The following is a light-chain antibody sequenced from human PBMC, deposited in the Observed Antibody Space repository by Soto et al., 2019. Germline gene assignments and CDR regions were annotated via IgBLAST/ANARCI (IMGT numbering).Light chain of an antibody. CDR2: EVS. J-gene: IGLJ1*01. CDR3: SSYRSGSTPYV. V-gene: IGLV2-14*01. Sequence: LTQPASVSGSPGQSITISCTGTISDIGDYNYVSWYQQHPGKAPKLMIYEVSNRPSGVSNRFSGSKSGTTASLTTSGLQAEDEADYYCSSYRSGSTPYVFGTGTKVTVL. CDR1: ISDIGDYNY.